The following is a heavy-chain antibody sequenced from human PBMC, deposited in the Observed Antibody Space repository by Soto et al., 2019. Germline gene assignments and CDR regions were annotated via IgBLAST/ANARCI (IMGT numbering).Heavy chain of an antibody. D-gene: IGHD2-21*01. V-gene: IGHV3-21*01. CDR2: ISSSSSYI. Sequence: GGSLRLSCAASGFTFSSYSMNWVRQAPGKGLEWVSSISSSSSYIYYADSVKGRFTISRDNAKNSLYLQINSLRVEDTAVYYCATGEFDYWGQGTLVTVSS. CDR3: ATGEFDY. CDR1: GFTFSSYS. J-gene: IGHJ4*02.